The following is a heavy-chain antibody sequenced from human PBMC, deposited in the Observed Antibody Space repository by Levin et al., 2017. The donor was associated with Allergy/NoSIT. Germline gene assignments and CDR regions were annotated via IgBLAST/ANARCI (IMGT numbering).Heavy chain of an antibody. V-gene: IGHV5-51*01. Sequence: LGESLKISCKHSGYSFTSYWIGWVRQMPGKGLEWMGIIYPAESDTRYSPSFQGQVTISVDKSISTTYLQWRSLKASDTAIYYCARATMTGLLAGFWGQGTLVTVSS. CDR1: GYSFTSYW. J-gene: IGHJ4*02. CDR2: IYPAESDT. D-gene: IGHD3-22*01. CDR3: ARATMTGLLAGF.